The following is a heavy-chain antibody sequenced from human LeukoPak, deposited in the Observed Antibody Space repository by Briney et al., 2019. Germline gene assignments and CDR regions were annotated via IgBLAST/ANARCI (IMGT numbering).Heavy chain of an antibody. J-gene: IGHJ4*02. Sequence: GGSLRLSCAASGFTFSSYAMTWVRQAPGKGLEWVSAISGSGGNTYYADSVKGRFTISRDNSKNTLYLQMNSLRAEDTAVYYCAKGSRVEPVAYDYWGQGTLVTVSS. CDR1: GFTFSSYA. CDR2: ISGSGGNT. D-gene: IGHD2-2*01. CDR3: AKGSRVEPVAYDY. V-gene: IGHV3-23*01.